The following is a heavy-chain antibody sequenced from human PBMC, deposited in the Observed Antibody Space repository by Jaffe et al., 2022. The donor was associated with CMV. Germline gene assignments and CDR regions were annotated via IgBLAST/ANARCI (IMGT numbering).Heavy chain of an antibody. CDR1: GGSISSSSYY. Sequence: QLQLQESGPGLVKPSETLSLTCTVSGGSISSSSYYWGWIRQPPGKGLEWIGSIYYSGSTYYNPSLKSRVTISVDTSKNQFSLKLSSVTAADTAVYYCARRSGYSGYDRIDYWGQGTLVTVSS. CDR3: ARRSGYSGYDRIDY. J-gene: IGHJ4*02. V-gene: IGHV4-39*01. CDR2: IYYSGST. D-gene: IGHD5-12*01.